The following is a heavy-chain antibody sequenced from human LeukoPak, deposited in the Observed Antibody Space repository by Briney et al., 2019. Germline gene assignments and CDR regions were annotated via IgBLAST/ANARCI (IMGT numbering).Heavy chain of an antibody. CDR1: GFSLSSSA. J-gene: IGHJ4*02. CDR3: ASPFDY. CDR2: INNVASHI. Sequence: KAGGSLRLSCAASGFSLSSSAMNWVRQAPGKGLEWVSSINNVASHIYYAGSVRGRFTISRDNAKNLVYLQMNSLRAEDTAVYYCASPFDYWGQGTLVTVSA. V-gene: IGHV3-21*01.